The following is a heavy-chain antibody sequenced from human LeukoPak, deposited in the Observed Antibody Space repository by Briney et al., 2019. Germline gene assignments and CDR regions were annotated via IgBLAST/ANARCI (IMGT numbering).Heavy chain of an antibody. J-gene: IGHJ5*01. D-gene: IGHD3-16*01. CDR2: INPNSGGT. V-gene: IGHV1-2*02. CDR3: ARGGFLISAVGLFDS. Sequence: ASVKVSCKASGYTFTGYYMHWVRQAPGQGLEWMAWINPNSGGTNYAQQFQGRVTMTRDTSVSTAYMGLSSLRSDDTAVYYCARGGFLISAVGLFDSWGQGTLVTVSS. CDR1: GYTFTGYY.